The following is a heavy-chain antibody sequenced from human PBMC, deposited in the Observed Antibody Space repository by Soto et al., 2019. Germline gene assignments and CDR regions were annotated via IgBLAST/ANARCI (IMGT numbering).Heavy chain of an antibody. Sequence: EVQLVESGGGLVKPGGSLRLSCAASGFTFSSYSMNWVRQAPGKGLEWVSSISSSSSYIYYADSVKGRFTISRDNAKNSLYLQMNSLRAEDTAVYYCGRGSSGWYVGFDYWGQGTLVTVSS. CDR1: GFTFSSYS. D-gene: IGHD6-19*01. CDR3: GRGSSGWYVGFDY. V-gene: IGHV3-21*01. CDR2: ISSSSSYI. J-gene: IGHJ4*02.